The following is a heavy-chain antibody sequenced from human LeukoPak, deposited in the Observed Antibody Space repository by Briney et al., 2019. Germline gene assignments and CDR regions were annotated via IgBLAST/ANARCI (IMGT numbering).Heavy chain of an antibody. CDR1: GYTFTDYY. CDR2: INPNSGGT. Sequence: GASVKVSCKASGYTFTDYYMHWVRQAPGQALEWMGWINPNSGGTNYAQKFQGWVTMTRDTSISTAYMELSRLRSDDTAVYYCAREICTNGVCCFDYWGQGTLVTVSS. CDR3: AREICTNGVCCFDY. V-gene: IGHV1-2*04. J-gene: IGHJ4*02. D-gene: IGHD2-8*01.